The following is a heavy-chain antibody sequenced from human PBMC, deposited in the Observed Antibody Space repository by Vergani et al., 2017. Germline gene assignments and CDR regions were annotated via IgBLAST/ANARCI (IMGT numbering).Heavy chain of an antibody. Sequence: EVQLLESGGGLVQPGGSLRLSCAASGFTFSSYAMSWVRQAPGKGLEWVSAISGSGGSTYYADSVKGRFTISRDNSKNTLYLQMNSLRAEDTAVYYCAKDYYDSSGYYYGLLDYWGQGTLVTVSS. CDR3: AKDYYDSSGYYYGLLDY. CDR2: ISGSGGST. V-gene: IGHV3-23*01. J-gene: IGHJ4*02. CDR1: GFTFSSYA. D-gene: IGHD3-22*01.